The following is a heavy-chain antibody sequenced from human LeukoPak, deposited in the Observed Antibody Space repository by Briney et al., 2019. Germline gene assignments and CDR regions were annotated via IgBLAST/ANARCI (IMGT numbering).Heavy chain of an antibody. CDR2: IYPTDSDT. Sequence: GESLKISCKGFGYSFANNWIGWVRQVPGKGLEWMGIIYPTDSDTRYSPSFQGQAAISVDKSINTAYLQWSSLKASDTAMYYCASSIVGAESYYYYYGMDVWGQGTTVTVSS. CDR1: GYSFANNW. CDR3: ASSIVGAESYYYYYGMDV. D-gene: IGHD1-26*01. V-gene: IGHV5-51*01. J-gene: IGHJ6*02.